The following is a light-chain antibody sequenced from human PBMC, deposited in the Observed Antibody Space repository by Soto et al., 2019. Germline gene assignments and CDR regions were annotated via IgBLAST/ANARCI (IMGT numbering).Light chain of an antibody. CDR1: QSISNY. CDR2: AAS. J-gene: IGKJ4*01. CDR3: QKYNSAPLT. Sequence: DIQMTQSPSTLSASVGDRVTITCRASQSISNYLAWYQQKPGKVPKLLIYAASTLQSGVPSRFSGSGSGTDFTLTISSLQPEGVATYYCQKYNSAPLTFGGGTKVDIK. V-gene: IGKV1-27*01.